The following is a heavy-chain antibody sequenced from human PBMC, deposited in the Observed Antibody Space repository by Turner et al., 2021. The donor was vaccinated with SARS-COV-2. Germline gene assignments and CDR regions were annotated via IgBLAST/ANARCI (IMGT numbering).Heavy chain of an antibody. Sequence: HVQLVQPGAEGQKPGASAHASFQASGSTSTGYSMHYVRQAPGQEVEWKGLIKPNSGGTNDAQKIQGKVTMTRDTSISTAYMELSRMIPDSTAVYYSARDAGYCTSASCYTADYFDYWGQGTLVTVSS. V-gene: IGHV1-2*02. CDR1: GSTSTGYS. D-gene: IGHD2-2*02. CDR2: IKPNSGGT. J-gene: IGHJ4*02. CDR3: ARDAGYCTSASCYTADYFDY.